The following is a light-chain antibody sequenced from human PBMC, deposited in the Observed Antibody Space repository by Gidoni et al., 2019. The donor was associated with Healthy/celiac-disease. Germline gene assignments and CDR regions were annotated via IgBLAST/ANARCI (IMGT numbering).Light chain of an antibody. CDR1: SSDFGSYNL. CDR3: CSYAGSSTYVV. CDR2: EGS. V-gene: IGLV2-23*01. Sequence: QSALTQPAPVSGSPGQSITISCTGTSSDFGSYNLVSWYQQPPGKAPKLMIYEGSKRPSGVSNRFSGSKSGNTASLTISGLQAEDEADYYCCSYAGSSTYVVFGGGTKLTVL. J-gene: IGLJ2*01.